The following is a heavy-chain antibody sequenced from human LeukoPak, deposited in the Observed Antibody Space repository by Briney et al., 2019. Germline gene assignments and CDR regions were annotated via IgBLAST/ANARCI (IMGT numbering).Heavy chain of an antibody. V-gene: IGHV4-59*08. J-gene: IGHJ4*02. CDR2: IYYSGST. CDR1: GGSISSYY. D-gene: IGHD4-17*01. CDR3: ARGGDYRELDY. Sequence: MSSETLSLTCTVSGGSISSYYWSWIRQPPGKGLEWIGYIYYSGSTNYNPSLKSRVTISVDTSKNQFSPKLSSVTAADTAVYYCARGGDYRELDYWGQGTLVTVSS.